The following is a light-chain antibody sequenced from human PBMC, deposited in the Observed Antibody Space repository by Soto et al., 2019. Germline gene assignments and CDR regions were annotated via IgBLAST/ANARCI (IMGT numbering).Light chain of an antibody. CDR3: QQYNTWPPWT. Sequence: EIVMTQSPATLSVSPGERATLSCRASQSFSSNLAWYQQKPGQAPRLLIYGASTRATGIPARFSGSGSGTEFTLTISRLQSEDFAVYYCQQYNTWPPWTFGQGTKVEIK. CDR2: GAS. CDR1: QSFSSN. V-gene: IGKV3-15*01. J-gene: IGKJ1*01.